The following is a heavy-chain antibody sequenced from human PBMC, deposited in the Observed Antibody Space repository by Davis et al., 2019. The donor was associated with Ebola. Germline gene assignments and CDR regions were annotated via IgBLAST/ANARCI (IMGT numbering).Heavy chain of an antibody. V-gene: IGHV3-53*01. CDR1: GFTFSSYA. Sequence: GESLKISCAASGFTFSSYAMHWVRQAPGKGLEWVSVILGDGRTYYADSVRDRFTISRDNSRSTLYLQMNGLTAEDTAVYYCARDLGYFGSGNSFFWGQGTLVTVSS. J-gene: IGHJ4*02. D-gene: IGHD6-13*01. CDR2: ILGDGRT. CDR3: ARDLGYFGSGNSFF.